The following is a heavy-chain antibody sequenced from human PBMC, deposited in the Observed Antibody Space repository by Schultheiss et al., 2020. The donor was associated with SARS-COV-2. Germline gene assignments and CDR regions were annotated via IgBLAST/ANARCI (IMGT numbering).Heavy chain of an antibody. CDR3: VKDAVRRYSSSSWGGY. CDR2: ISSNGGST. V-gene: IGHV3-64D*06. D-gene: IGHD6-6*01. Sequence: GESLKISCSASGFTFSSYAMHWVRQAPGKGLEYVSAISSNGGSTYYADSVKGRFTISRDNSKNTLYLQMSSLRAEDTAVYYCVKDAVRRYSSSSWGGYWGQGTLVTVSS. CDR1: GFTFSSYA. J-gene: IGHJ4*02.